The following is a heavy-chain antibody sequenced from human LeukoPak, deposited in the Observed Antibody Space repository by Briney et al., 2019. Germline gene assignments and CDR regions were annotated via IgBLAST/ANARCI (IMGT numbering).Heavy chain of an antibody. D-gene: IGHD6-13*01. Sequence: SVKVSCKASGGTFNTYAISWVRQAPGQGLEWMGRIIPIFGTANYAQKFQGRVTITTDESTSTAYMEPSSLRSEDTAVYYCATHKSSSWRNNWFDPWGQGTLVTVSS. CDR2: IIPIFGTA. CDR3: ATHKSSSWRNNWFDP. V-gene: IGHV1-69*05. CDR1: GGTFNTYA. J-gene: IGHJ5*02.